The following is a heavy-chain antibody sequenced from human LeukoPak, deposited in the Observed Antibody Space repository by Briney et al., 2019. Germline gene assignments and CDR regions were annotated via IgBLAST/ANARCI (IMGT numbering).Heavy chain of an antibody. CDR3: VRTNIERSSSWYDGGTFNV. Sequence: GGSLRLSCAASGFTFRNYDMHWVRQPTGKDLEWVSGIGTQGDTHYSGSVEGRFTISRENAEYSLYLQMNSLRAGDTAVYYCVRTNIERSSSWYDGGTFNVWGQGTMVTVSP. D-gene: IGHD6-13*01. J-gene: IGHJ3*01. CDR1: GFTFRNYD. V-gene: IGHV3-13*01. CDR2: IGTQGDT.